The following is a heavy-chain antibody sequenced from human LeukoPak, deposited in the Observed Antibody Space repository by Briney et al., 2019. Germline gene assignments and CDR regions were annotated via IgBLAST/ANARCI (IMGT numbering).Heavy chain of an antibody. Sequence: SETLSLTCAVYGGSFSGYYWSWIRQPPGKGLEWIGEINHSGSTNYNPSLKSRVTISVDTSKNQFSLKLSSVTAADTAVYYCARARIVVVSLHYFDYWGQGTLVTVSS. CDR2: INHSGST. V-gene: IGHV4-34*01. D-gene: IGHD2-21*01. CDR3: ARARIVVVSLHYFDY. CDR1: GGSFSGYY. J-gene: IGHJ4*02.